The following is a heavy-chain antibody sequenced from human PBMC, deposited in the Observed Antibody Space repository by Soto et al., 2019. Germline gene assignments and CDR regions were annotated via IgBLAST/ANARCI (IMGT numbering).Heavy chain of an antibody. CDR3: TSYGYYDFWSGTPHAFDI. J-gene: IGHJ3*02. CDR1: GFTFSNAW. V-gene: IGHV3-15*01. Sequence: EVQLVESGGGLVKPGGSLRLSCAASGFTFSNAWMSWVRQAPGKGREWVGRIKSKTDGGTTDYAAPVKGRFTISRDDSKNTLYLQMNSLKTEDTAVYYCTSYGYYDFWSGTPHAFDIWGQGTMVTVSS. CDR2: IKSKTDGGTT. D-gene: IGHD3-3*01.